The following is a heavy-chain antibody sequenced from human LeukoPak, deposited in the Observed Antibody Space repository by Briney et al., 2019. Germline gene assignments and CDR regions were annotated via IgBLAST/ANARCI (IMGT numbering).Heavy chain of an antibody. Sequence: GGSLRLSCAASGFTFSSYSMNWVRQAPGKGLEWVAVISYDGSNKYYADSVKGRFTISRDNSKNTLYLQMNSLRAEDTAVYYCAKAGRDGYNSFDYWGQGTLVTVSS. J-gene: IGHJ4*02. CDR3: AKAGRDGYNSFDY. CDR2: ISYDGSNK. CDR1: GFTFSSYS. V-gene: IGHV3-30*18. D-gene: IGHD5-24*01.